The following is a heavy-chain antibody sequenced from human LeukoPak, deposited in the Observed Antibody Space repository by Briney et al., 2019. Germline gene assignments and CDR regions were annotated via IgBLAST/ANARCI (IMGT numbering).Heavy chain of an antibody. J-gene: IGHJ4*02. V-gene: IGHV5-51*01. D-gene: IGHD4-23*01. CDR3: ARRDYGGKHFDY. CDR2: IYPGDSDT. CDR1: GYTFSSYW. Sequence: GESLKISCKGSGYTFSSYWIAWVRQMPGKGLEWMGIIYPGDSDTRYSPSFQGQVTISADKSISTAYLQWTSLTASDTAMYYCARRDYGGKHFDYWGQGTLVTVSS.